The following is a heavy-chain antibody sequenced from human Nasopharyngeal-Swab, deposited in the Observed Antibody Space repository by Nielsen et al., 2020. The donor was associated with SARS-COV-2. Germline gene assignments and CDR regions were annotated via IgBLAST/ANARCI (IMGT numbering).Heavy chain of an antibody. CDR3: ARVRIAAAGAFGY. D-gene: IGHD6-13*01. Sequence: SETLSLTCTVSGGSISSYYWGWIRQPPGKGLEWIGSIYYSGSTYYNPSLKSRVTISVDTSKNQFSLKLSSVTAADTAVYYCARVRIAAAGAFGYWGQGTLVTVSS. J-gene: IGHJ4*02. CDR1: GGSISSYY. V-gene: IGHV4-39*07. CDR2: IYYSGST.